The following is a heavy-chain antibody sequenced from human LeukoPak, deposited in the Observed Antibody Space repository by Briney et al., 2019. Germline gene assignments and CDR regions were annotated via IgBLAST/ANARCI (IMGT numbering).Heavy chain of an antibody. CDR3: ARGAPIDY. J-gene: IGHJ4*02. CDR1: GYSISSGYY. V-gene: IGHV4-38-2*02. CDR2: IYHSGST. Sequence: KPSETLSLTCTVSGYSISSGYYWGWIRQPPGKGLEWIGSIYHSGSTYYNPSLKSRVTISVDTSKNQFSLKLSSVTAADTAVYYCARGAPIDYWGQGTLVTVSS.